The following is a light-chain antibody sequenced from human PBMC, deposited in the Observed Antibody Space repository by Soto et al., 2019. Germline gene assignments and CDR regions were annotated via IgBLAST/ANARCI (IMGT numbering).Light chain of an antibody. J-gene: IGKJ1*01. CDR1: QSVNSRY. CDR3: QQYGSSPLT. V-gene: IGKV3-20*01. CDR2: GAS. Sequence: EIVLTQSPGTLSLSPGERATLSCRASQSVNSRYLAWYQQKPGQAPRLLIYGASRRAIGIPDRFSGSGSGTDFTLTISRLEPEDFAVYYCQQYGSSPLTFGQGTKVDIK.